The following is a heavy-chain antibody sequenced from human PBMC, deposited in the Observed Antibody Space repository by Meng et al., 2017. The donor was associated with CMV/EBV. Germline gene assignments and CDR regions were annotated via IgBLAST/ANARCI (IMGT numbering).Heavy chain of an antibody. CDR1: GFTFSSYA. CDR3: ARVIQGVPSYSNSYYYYYGMDV. J-gene: IGHJ6*02. V-gene: IGHV3-30*04. D-gene: IGHD4-11*01. Sequence: GESLKISCAASGFTFSSYAMHWVRQAPGKGLEWVAVISYDGSNKYYADSVKGRFTISRDNSKNTLYLQMNSLRAEDTAVYYCARVIQGVPSYSNSYYYYYGMDVWGQGTTVTVSS. CDR2: ISYDGSNK.